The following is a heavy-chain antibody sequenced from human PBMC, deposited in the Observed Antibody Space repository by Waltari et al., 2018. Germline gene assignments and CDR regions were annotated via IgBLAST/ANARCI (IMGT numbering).Heavy chain of an antibody. V-gene: IGHV1-2*02. J-gene: IGHJ4*02. D-gene: IGHD2-8*01. CDR2: INFNSGDT. CDR1: GPTFTGDY. CDR3: AREDCTNSHCRGTFDN. Sequence: QVKLVQCGAEVKKSGASVKVTCKASGPTFTGDYFHWVRQAPGQGLEWMSWINFNSGDTKSAPKFQGRVTVTRDTSISTVYVEVSSLTSDDTALYLCAREDCTNSHCRGTFDNWGQGTLVTVSS.